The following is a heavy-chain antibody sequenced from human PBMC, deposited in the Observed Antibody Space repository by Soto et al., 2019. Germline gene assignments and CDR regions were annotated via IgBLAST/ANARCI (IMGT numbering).Heavy chain of an antibody. CDR1: GFTFSIYA. CDR2: MSRTGDNT. CDR3: AKDQSNSNPLYYFDF. D-gene: IGHD3-22*01. Sequence: LGGSLRLSCAASGFTFSIYAMTWVRQSPGKGLEWVSSMSRTGDNTYYADFVKGRFTISRDNSKNTLYLQMNSLRAEDTAIYYCAKDQSNSNPLYYFDFWGPGTLVTVSS. V-gene: IGHV3-23*01. J-gene: IGHJ4*02.